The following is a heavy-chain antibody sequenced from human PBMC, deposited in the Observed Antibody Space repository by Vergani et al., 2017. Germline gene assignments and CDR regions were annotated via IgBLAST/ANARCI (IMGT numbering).Heavy chain of an antibody. CDR3: ASGKYYSDSTSQFRGRYFDV. D-gene: IGHD3-16*01. CDR1: GDSIISRSYY. J-gene: IGHJ2*01. V-gene: IGHV4-39*01. CDR2: LYNSGNG. Sequence: QMQLQESGPGLVKASETLSLTCTVSGDSIISRSYYWGWIRQPPGKGLEWIGSLYNSGNGDSSSSLKSRVTISADTSKNQFSLRLTSVTAADTAVYYCASGKYYSDSTSQFRGRYFDVWGRGTLVTVPS.